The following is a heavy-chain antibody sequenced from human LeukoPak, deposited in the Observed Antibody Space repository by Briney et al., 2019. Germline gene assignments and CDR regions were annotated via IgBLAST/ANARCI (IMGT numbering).Heavy chain of an antibody. CDR2: IIPLLGIA. J-gene: IGHJ3*02. CDR1: GGTFSSCA. D-gene: IGHD5-18*01. V-gene: IGHV1-69*04. CDR3: ATGYNYGYEAFDI. Sequence: SVKVSCKASGGTFSSCAINWVRQAPGQRLEWMGRIIPLLGIANSAQKFQGRVTITADKSTSTAYMELSSLRSEDTAVYYCATGYNYGYEAFDIWGQGTMVTVSS.